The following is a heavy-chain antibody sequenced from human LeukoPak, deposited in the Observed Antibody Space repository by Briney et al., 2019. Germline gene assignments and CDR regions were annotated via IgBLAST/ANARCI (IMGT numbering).Heavy chain of an antibody. D-gene: IGHD5-24*01. CDR1: GFTFSSYS. CDR3: ARDREIWLPHNWFDP. J-gene: IGHJ5*02. V-gene: IGHV3-7*01. CDR2: IKQDGSEE. Sequence: GGSLRLSCAASGFTFSSYSMNWVRQAPGKGLEWVANIKQDGSEEYYVDSVKGRFTISRDNGKNSLFLQMTSLRAGDTAVYYCARDREIWLPHNWFDPWGQGTLVTVSS.